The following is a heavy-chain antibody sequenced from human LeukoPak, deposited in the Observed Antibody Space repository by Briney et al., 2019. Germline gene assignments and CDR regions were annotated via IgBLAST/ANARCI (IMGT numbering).Heavy chain of an antibody. V-gene: IGHV3-21*01. CDR3: ARDYIAVAGALDY. J-gene: IGHJ4*02. CDR1: GFTVSSNY. Sequence: GGSLRLSCAASGFTVSSNYMNWVRQAPGKGLEWVSSISSSSSYIYYADSVKGRFTISRDNAKNSLYLQMNSLRAEDTAVYYCARDYIAVAGALDYWGQGTLVTVSS. D-gene: IGHD6-19*01. CDR2: ISSSSSYI.